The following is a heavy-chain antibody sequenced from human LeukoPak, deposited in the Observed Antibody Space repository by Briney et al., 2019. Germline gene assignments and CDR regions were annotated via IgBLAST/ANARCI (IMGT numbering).Heavy chain of an antibody. Sequence: SETLSLTCAVYGGSFSGYYWSWIRQPPGKGLEWIGEINHSGSTNYNPSLKSRVTISVDTSKNQFSLKLSSVTAADTAVYYCARGPRMGSSWFLAPEGYFQHWGQGTLVTVSS. CDR3: ARGPRMGSSWFLAPEGYFQH. CDR1: GGSFSGYY. V-gene: IGHV4-34*01. J-gene: IGHJ1*01. D-gene: IGHD6-13*01. CDR2: INHSGST.